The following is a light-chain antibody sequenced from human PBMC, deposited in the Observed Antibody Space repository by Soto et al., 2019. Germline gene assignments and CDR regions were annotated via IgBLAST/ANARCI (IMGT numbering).Light chain of an antibody. CDR3: QQGDIWPWT. CDR2: GVF. CDR1: QTVSSH. J-gene: IGKJ1*01. V-gene: IGKV3D-15*01. Sequence: EVVMTQSPVTLSVSLGQRATLSCRASQTVSSHIAWYQQKPGQAPRLLISGVFVRATGIPGRFSGSGSGTEFTLTISSLQSEDFATYYCQQGDIWPWTFGQGTKV.